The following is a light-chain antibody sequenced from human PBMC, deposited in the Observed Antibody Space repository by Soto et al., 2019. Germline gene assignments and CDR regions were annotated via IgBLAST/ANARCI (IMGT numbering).Light chain of an antibody. J-gene: IGKJ1*01. CDR1: QSISSW. CDR3: QQYGSSRT. CDR2: AAS. V-gene: IGKV1-5*01. Sequence: DIHMTNSPSTLSASVGDTVTITCRASQSISSWLAWYQQKPGRAPKLLIYAASSLQSGVPSRFSGSGSGTDFTLTISRLEPEDFAVYYCQQYGSSRTFGQGTKVDIK.